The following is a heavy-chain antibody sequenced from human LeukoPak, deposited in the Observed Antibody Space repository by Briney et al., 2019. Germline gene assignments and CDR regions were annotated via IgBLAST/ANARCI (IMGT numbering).Heavy chain of an antibody. J-gene: IGHJ4*02. Sequence: GASVKVSCKASGYTFTGYYMHWVRQAPGQGLEWMGWINPNSGGTNYAQKFQGRVTMTRDTSISTAYMELSRLRSDDAAVYYCARAGWSGYYTGFDYWGQGTLVTVSS. CDR1: GYTFTGYY. D-gene: IGHD3-3*01. CDR3: ARAGWSGYYTGFDY. V-gene: IGHV1-2*02. CDR2: INPNSGGT.